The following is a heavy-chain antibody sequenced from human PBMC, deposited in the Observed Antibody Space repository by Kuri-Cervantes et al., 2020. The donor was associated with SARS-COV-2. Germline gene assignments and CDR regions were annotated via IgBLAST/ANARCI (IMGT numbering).Heavy chain of an antibody. CDR2: ISGGAKTE. D-gene: IGHD1-1*01. CDR1: GFTFTDYA. Sequence: GESLKISCAASGFTFTDYAMHWVRQGPGKGLEWVAVISGGAKTEYYGDSVKGRFTISRDNSNNILYLQMNNLRPEDTAVYYCTRESYRWNVGFDFWGQGTLVTVSS. V-gene: IGHV3-30*04. J-gene: IGHJ4*02. CDR3: TRESYRWNVGFDF.